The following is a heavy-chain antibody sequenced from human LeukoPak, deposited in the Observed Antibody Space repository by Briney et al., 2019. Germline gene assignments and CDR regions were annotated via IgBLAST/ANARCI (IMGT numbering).Heavy chain of an antibody. D-gene: IGHD1-1*01. J-gene: IGHJ4*02. CDR2: IYYRGST. V-gene: IGHV4-31*11. CDR1: GGSIDITNY. Sequence: SETLSLTCGVSGGSIDITNYWSWIRQRPGQGLEWIGYIYYRGSTYYNPSLRSRVTISVHPSKNQFSLEVSSVTAADTAVYYCARHVQYDYVDYWGQGTLVTVSS. CDR3: ARHVQYDYVDY.